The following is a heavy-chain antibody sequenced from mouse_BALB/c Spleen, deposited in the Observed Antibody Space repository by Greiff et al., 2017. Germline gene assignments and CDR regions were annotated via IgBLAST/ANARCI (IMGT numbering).Heavy chain of an antibody. D-gene: IGHD2-14*01. J-gene: IGHJ3*01. CDR1: GYSITSGYS. CDR3: ARLEVRRGFAY. V-gene: IGHV3-1*02. CDR2: IHYSGST. Sequence: EVQLVESGPDLVKPSQSLSLTCTVTGYSITSGYSWYWIRQFPGNKLEWMGYIHYSGSTNYNPSLKSRISITRDTSKNQFFLQLNSVTTEDTATYYCARLEVRRGFAYWGQGTLVTVSA.